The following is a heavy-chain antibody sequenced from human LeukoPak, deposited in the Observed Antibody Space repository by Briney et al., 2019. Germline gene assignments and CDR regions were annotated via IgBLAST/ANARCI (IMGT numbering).Heavy chain of an antibody. V-gene: IGHV1-2*06. J-gene: IGHJ6*03. D-gene: IGHD3-3*01. CDR1: GYTFTGHY. CDR3: AREPGGFGMDV. Sequence: ASVKVSFKASGYTFTGHYIHWVRQAPGQGLEWMGRITPNSGDTNYPQQFQGRVTMTRDTSISTAYMELSRLKSDDTAVYYCAREPGGFGMDVWGEGTTVTVSS. CDR2: ITPNSGDT.